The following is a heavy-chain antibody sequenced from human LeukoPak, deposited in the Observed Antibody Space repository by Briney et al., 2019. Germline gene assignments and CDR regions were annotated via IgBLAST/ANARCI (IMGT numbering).Heavy chain of an antibody. CDR2: IYYSGST. CDR1: GGSISSYY. D-gene: IGHD3-9*01. V-gene: IGHV4-59*01. Sequence: SETLSLTCTVSGGSISSYYWSWIRQPPGKGLEWIGYIYYSGSTNYNPSLKSRVTISVDTSKNQFSLKLSSVTAADTAVYYCARGDFDPIYPYSDYWGQGTLVTVSS. J-gene: IGHJ4*02. CDR3: ARGDFDPIYPYSDY.